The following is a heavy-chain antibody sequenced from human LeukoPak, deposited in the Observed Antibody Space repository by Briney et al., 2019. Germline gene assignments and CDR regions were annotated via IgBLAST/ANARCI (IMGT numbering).Heavy chain of an antibody. J-gene: IGHJ5*02. CDR3: ARGRDPRNWFDP. CDR2: INHSGST. V-gene: IGHV4-34*01. CDR1: GGSFSGYY. Sequence: SETLSLTCAVYGGSFSGYYWSWIRQPPGKGLEWIGEINHSGSTNYNPSLKSRVTISVDTSKNQFSLKLSSVTAADTAVYHCARGRDPRNWFDPWGQGTLVTVSS.